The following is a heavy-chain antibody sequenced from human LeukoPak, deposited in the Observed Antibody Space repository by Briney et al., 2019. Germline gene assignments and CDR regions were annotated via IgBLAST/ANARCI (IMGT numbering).Heavy chain of an antibody. CDR2: ISGSGGST. CDR1: GFTFSSYA. CDR3: TTDINDYGGTG. Sequence: GGSLRLSCAASGFTFSSYAMSWVRQAPGKGLEWVSAISGSGGSTYYADSVKGRFTISRDNSKNTLYLQMNSLKTEDTAVYYCTTDINDYGGTGWGQGTLVTVSS. J-gene: IGHJ4*02. V-gene: IGHV3-23*01. D-gene: IGHD4-23*01.